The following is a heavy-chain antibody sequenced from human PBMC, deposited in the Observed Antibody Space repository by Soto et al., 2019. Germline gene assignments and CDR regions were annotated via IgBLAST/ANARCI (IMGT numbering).Heavy chain of an antibody. CDR1: GFTFSSYA. Sequence: EVQLVESGGGLVQPGGSLRLSCAASGFTFSSYAMHWVRQAPGKGLEYVSAISSNGGSTYYANSVKGRFTISRDNSKNTLYHEMGSLTAEDMAVYYCARDGAPIKGFDYWGQGTLVTVSS. D-gene: IGHD1-20*01. J-gene: IGHJ4*02. V-gene: IGHV3-64*01. CDR2: ISSNGGST. CDR3: ARDGAPIKGFDY.